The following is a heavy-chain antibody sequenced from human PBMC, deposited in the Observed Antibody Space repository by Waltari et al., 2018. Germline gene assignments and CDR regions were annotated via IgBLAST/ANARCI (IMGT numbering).Heavy chain of an antibody. Sequence: EVQLVESGGGLVQPGRSLRLSCVASGSTFDDYASLWVRAAPGKGLEWVSGINWNSGSIGYGDSVKGRFTISRDNARNSLYLQMNGLTSEDTALYYCAKKNDEVFDRNGLVYDAFDMWGQGTMVTVSS. CDR1: GSTFDDYA. V-gene: IGHV3-9*01. CDR2: INWNSGSI. CDR3: AKKNDEVFDRNGLVYDAFDM. J-gene: IGHJ3*02. D-gene: IGHD3-22*01.